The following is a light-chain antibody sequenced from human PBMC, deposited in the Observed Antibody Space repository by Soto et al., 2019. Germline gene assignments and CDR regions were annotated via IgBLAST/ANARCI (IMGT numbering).Light chain of an antibody. J-gene: IGKJ5*01. Sequence: DIQMTQSPSSLSASVGDRVTITCQASQNMSNYLSWYQQKAGRAPKLLIYDASNLEAGVPSRFRGSGSGTDFTFTISRLQPEDIATYYCQQYENLPTFGQGTRLEIK. V-gene: IGKV1-33*01. CDR3: QQYENLPT. CDR2: DAS. CDR1: QNMSNY.